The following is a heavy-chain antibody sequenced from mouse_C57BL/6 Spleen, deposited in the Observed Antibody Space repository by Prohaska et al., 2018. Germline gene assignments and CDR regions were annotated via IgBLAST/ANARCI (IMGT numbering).Heavy chain of an antibody. J-gene: IGHJ1*03. CDR2: INPNNGGT. Sequence: HGKSLEWIGYINPNNGGTSYNQKFKGKATLTVNKSSSTAYMELRSLTSEDSAVYYCARAPDYYGSSSWYFDVWGTGTTVTVSS. V-gene: IGHV1-22*01. CDR3: ARAPDYYGSSSWYFDV. D-gene: IGHD1-1*01.